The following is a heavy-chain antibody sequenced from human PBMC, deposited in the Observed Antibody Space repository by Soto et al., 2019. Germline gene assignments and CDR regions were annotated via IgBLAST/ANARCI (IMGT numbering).Heavy chain of an antibody. Sequence: SSETLSLTFTVSGGSVSSGSYSWSWIRQPPGKGLEWIGYIYYSGSTNYNPSLKSRVTISVDTSKNQFSLKLSSVTAADTAVYYCARAVAAAKIDYGGQGTLVTVSS. CDR1: GGSVSSGSYS. CDR2: IYYSGST. V-gene: IGHV4-61*01. J-gene: IGHJ4*02. D-gene: IGHD6-13*01. CDR3: ARAVAAAKIDY.